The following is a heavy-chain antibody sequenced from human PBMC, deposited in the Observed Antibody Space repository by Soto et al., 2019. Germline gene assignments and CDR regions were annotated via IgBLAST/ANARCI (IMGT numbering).Heavy chain of an antibody. D-gene: IGHD6-13*01. V-gene: IGHV3-13*01. J-gene: IGHJ6*02. CDR3: ARARGRIAAAGPPPYYYSYGMDV. CDR1: GVTFSSYD. Sequence: GGSLRLSCAASGVTFSSYDMHWVRQATGKGLEWVSAIGTAGDTYYPGSVKGRFTISRENAKNSLYLQMNSLRAEDTAVYYCARARGRIAAAGPPPYYYSYGMDVWGQGTTVTVSS. CDR2: IGTAGDT.